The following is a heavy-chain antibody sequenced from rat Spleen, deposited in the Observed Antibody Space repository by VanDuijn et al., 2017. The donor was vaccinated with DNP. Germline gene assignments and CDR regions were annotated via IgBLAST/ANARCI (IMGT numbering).Heavy chain of an antibody. CDR1: GYSITSSYR. V-gene: IGHV3-3*01. Sequence: EVQLQESGSGLVKPSQSLSLTCSVTGYSITSSYRWNWIRKFPGNKLEYMGYINSAGTTNYNQSLKSRISITRDTSKNQFFLQVNSVTPEDTATSYCARLAGEEGFDYWGQGVMVTVSS. CDR2: INSAGTT. J-gene: IGHJ2*01. CDR3: ARLAGEEGFDY. D-gene: IGHD1-11*01.